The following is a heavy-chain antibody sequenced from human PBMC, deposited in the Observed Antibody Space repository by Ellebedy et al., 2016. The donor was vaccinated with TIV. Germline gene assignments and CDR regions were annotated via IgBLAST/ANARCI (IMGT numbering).Heavy chain of an antibody. Sequence: GESLKISCAASGFTFSSYGMHWVRQAPGKGLEWVAVIWYDGSNKYYADSVKGRFTISRDNSKNTLYLQMNSLRAEDTAVYYCARGDHHDYGDYLDYWGQGTLVTVSS. CDR1: GFTFSSYG. J-gene: IGHJ4*02. D-gene: IGHD4-17*01. CDR2: IWYDGSNK. V-gene: IGHV3-33*01. CDR3: ARGDHHDYGDYLDY.